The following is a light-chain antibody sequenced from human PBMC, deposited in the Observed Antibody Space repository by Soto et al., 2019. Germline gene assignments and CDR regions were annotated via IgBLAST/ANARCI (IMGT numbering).Light chain of an antibody. CDR3: QQRSNWPPYT. J-gene: IGKJ2*01. CDR1: QSVSSY. CDR2: DAS. Sequence: EIVLTQSLATLSLSPGERATLSCRASQSVSSYLAWYQQKPGQAPRLLMYDASNRATGIPARFSGSGSGTDFTLIISSLEPEDFAVYYCQQRSNWPPYTFGQGTKLQIK. V-gene: IGKV3-11*01.